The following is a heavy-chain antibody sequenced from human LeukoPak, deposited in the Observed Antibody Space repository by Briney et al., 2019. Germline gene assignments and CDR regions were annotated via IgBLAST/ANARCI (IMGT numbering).Heavy chain of an antibody. J-gene: IGHJ6*01. CDR2: IRWSGGSR. D-gene: IGHD3-22*01. V-gene: IGHV3-23*01. Sequence: GRSLRLSCALSGFTFSIHAMSWVRQPPGKGMEWVSAIRWSGGSRYYTDYVKGRFTISRDSSKNTRYLQMNSMRAEDTAVQYCSGESYGPDYYDSSGYTYGG. CDR1: GFTFSIHA. CDR3: SGESYGPDYYDSSGYTY.